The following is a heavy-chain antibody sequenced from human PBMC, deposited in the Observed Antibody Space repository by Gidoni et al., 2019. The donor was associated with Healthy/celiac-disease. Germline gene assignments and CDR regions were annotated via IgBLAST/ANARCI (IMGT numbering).Heavy chain of an antibody. D-gene: IGHD2-15*01. V-gene: IGHV3-30*04. J-gene: IGHJ4*02. CDR3: ARDLCSGGSCYVDY. Sequence: QVQLVESGGGVVQPGRSLRLSCEASGFTFSSYAMHWVRQAPGKGLEWVAVISYDGSNKYYADSVKGRFTISRDNSKNTLYLQMNSLRAEDTAVYYCARDLCSGGSCYVDYWGQGTLVTVSS. CDR2: ISYDGSNK. CDR1: GFTFSSYA.